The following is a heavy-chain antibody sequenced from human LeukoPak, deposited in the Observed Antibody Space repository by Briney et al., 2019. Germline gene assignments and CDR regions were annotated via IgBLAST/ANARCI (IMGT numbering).Heavy chain of an antibody. D-gene: IGHD1-14*01. CDR2: ISYDGSNK. CDR1: GFTFSSYG. J-gene: IGHJ6*04. V-gene: IGHV3-30*18. Sequence: GGSLRLPCAASGFTFSSYGMHWVRQAPGKGLEWVAVISYDGSNKYYADSVKDRFTISRDNSKNTLYLQMNSLRAEDTAVYYCAKGLLNQIGYYYYGMDVWGKGTTVTVSS. CDR3: AKGLLNQIGYYYYGMDV.